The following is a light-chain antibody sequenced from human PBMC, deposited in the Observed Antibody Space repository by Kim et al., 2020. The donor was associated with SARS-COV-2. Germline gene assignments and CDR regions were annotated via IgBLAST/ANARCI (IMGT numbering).Light chain of an antibody. Sequence: TVLTQSPATLSLSPGERATLSCRASQYITRNLAWYQQRPGQAPRLLIYDASTRATGIQARFSGSGSGTDFTLTISSLEPEDFAVYHCQQRGSFGQGTRLEIK. CDR2: DAS. V-gene: IGKV3-11*01. CDR3: QQRGS. J-gene: IGKJ5*01. CDR1: QYITRN.